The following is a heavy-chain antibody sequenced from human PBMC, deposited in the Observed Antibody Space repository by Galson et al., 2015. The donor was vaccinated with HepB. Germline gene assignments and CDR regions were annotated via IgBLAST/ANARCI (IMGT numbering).Heavy chain of an antibody. CDR3: AKERSSMVRGVEYYFDY. J-gene: IGHJ4*02. D-gene: IGHD3-10*01. CDR1: GFTFSSYG. Sequence: SLRLSCAASGFTFSSYGMHWVRQAPGKGLEWVAVISYDGSNKYYADSVKGRFTISRDDSKNTLYLQMNSLRAEDTAVYYCAKERSSMVRGVEYYFDYWGQGTLVTVSS. CDR2: ISYDGSNK. V-gene: IGHV3-30*18.